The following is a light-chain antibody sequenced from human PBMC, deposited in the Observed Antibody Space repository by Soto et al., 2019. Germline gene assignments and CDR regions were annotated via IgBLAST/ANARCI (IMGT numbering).Light chain of an antibody. CDR2: EVS. V-gene: IGLV2-8*01. J-gene: IGLJ1*01. Sequence: QSALTQPPSASGSPGQSVTISCTGTSSDVGGYNYVSWYQQHPGKAPKLMIYEVSKRPSGVPDRFSGSKSGNTASLTVSGLQAEDEADYYGSSYAGSTLYVFGTGTKLTVL. CDR1: SSDVGGYNY. CDR3: SSYAGSTLYV.